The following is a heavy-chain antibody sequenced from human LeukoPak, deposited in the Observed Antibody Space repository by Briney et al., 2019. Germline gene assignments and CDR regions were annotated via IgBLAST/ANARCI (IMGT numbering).Heavy chain of an antibody. CDR3: ARVGHIVAAGTYDY. CDR2: IFYSGSP. J-gene: IGHJ4*02. V-gene: IGHV4-59*08. D-gene: IGHD6-13*01. CDR1: GVSISSCY. Sequence: PSETLSLTCTVSGVSISSCYWSWIRQPPGEGLEWIGNIFYSGSPNYKSSLKSRVTTSFDTSKNQFSLKLSSVTAADTAVYYCARVGHIVAAGTYDYWGQGTLVTVSS.